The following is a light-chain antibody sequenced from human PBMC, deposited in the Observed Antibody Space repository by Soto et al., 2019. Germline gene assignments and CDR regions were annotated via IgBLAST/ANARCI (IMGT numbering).Light chain of an antibody. J-gene: IGKJ1*01. V-gene: IGKV1-5*03. CDR3: LQYNSYSWT. CDR1: QSISSW. CDR2: KAS. Sequence: DIQMTQSPSTLSASVGDRVTITCRASQSISSWLAWYQHKPGKAPKLLIYKASSLESGVPSRFSGCGSGTEFTLTISTLQPEDFASYYCLQYNSYSWTCGQGTKVEIK.